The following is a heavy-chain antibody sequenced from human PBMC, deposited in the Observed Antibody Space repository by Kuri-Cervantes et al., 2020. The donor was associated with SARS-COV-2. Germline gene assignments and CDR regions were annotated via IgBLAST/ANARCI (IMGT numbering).Heavy chain of an antibody. V-gene: IGHV3-7*05. CDR2: IKQDGSEK. CDR3: ARDEYSGDIAAPDY. Sequence: GESLKISCAASGFTFSSYWMSWVRQAPGKGLEWVANIKQDGSEKYYVDSVKGRFTISRDNAKNSLYLQMNSLRAEDTAVYYCARDEYSGDIAAPDYWGQGTLVTVSS. J-gene: IGHJ4*02. D-gene: IGHD2-15*01. CDR1: GFTFSSYW.